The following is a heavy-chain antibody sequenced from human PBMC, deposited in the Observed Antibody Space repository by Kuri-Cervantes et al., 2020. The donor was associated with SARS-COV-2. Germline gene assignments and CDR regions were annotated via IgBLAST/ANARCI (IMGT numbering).Heavy chain of an antibody. V-gene: IGHV3-30-3*01. Sequence: GESLKISCAASGLTFSTYAMHWVRQAPGKGLEWVAVISYDGSNKYYADSVKGRFTISRDNSKNTLYLQMNSLRAEDTAVYYCARGVAELRYYGMDVWGQGTTVTVSS. D-gene: IGHD1-7*01. CDR2: ISYDGSNK. CDR3: ARGVAELRYYGMDV. CDR1: GLTFSTYA. J-gene: IGHJ6*02.